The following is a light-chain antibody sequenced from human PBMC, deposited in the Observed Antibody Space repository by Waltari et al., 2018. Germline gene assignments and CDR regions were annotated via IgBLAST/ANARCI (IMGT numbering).Light chain of an antibody. CDR2: DAS. J-gene: IGKJ4*01. CDR1: QSVSTN. V-gene: IGKV3-15*01. Sequence: ELVMTQSPATLSVSPGQSATLSCRASQSVSTNLAWYEQKPGQAPRPLIDDASTRATGIPARFSGSGAGTEFTLTISSLQSEDFAVYYCQQYDNWPPLTFGGGTKVEIK. CDR3: QQYDNWPPLT.